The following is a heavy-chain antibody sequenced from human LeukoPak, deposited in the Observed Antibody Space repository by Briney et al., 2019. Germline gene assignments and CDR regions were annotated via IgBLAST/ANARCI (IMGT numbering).Heavy chain of an antibody. Sequence: QSGGSLRLSCAASGFTVSSNYMSWVRQAPGKGLEWVSVIYSGGSTYYADSVKGRSTISRDNSKNTLYLQMNSLRAEDTAVYYCARDRDGDYIFDIWGQGTMVTVSS. CDR2: IYSGGST. CDR1: GFTVSSNY. V-gene: IGHV3-53*01. J-gene: IGHJ3*02. CDR3: ARDRDGDYIFDI. D-gene: IGHD4-17*01.